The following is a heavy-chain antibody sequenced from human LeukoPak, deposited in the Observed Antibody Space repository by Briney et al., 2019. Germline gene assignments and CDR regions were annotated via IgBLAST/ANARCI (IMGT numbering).Heavy chain of an antibody. D-gene: IGHD5-18*01. Sequence: ASVKVSCKASGYTFTGYYMHWVRQAPGQGLEWMGRINPNSGGTNYAQKLQGRVTMTRATSISTAYMELSRLRSDDTAVYYCARQSGYSYGFLDDYWGQGTLVTVSS. CDR2: INPNSGGT. CDR3: ARQSGYSYGFLDDY. V-gene: IGHV1-2*06. J-gene: IGHJ4*02. CDR1: GYTFTGYY.